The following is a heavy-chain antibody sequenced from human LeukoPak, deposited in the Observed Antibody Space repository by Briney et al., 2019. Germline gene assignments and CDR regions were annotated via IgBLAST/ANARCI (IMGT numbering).Heavy chain of an antibody. CDR2: ISSSSSTI. D-gene: IGHD4-23*01. J-gene: IGHJ4*02. CDR3: ARKASRSGGRDFFDF. Sequence: GGSLRLSCAASGFTFSSSGMNWVRQAPGKGLEWVSYISSSSSTIYYADSVKGRFTISRDNAKNSLYLQMNSLRDEDTAVYYCARKASRSGGRDFFDFWGQGILVTVSS. V-gene: IGHV3-48*02. CDR1: GFTFSSSG.